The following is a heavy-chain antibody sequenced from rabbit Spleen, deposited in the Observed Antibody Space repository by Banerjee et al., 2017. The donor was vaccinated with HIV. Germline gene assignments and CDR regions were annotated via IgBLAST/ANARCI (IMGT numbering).Heavy chain of an antibody. CDR2: IDLVFGST. D-gene: IGHD1-1*01. V-gene: IGHV1S40*01. CDR3: VRGASSSGYQFDL. Sequence: QSLEESGGGLVKPGASLTLTCKASGFSFNSGYDMCWVRQAPGKGLEWIGYIDLVFGSTYYASWVNGRFTISSHNAQNTLYLQLNSLTAADTATYFCVRGASSSGYQFDLWGQGTLVTV. CDR1: GFSFNSGYD. J-gene: IGHJ4*01.